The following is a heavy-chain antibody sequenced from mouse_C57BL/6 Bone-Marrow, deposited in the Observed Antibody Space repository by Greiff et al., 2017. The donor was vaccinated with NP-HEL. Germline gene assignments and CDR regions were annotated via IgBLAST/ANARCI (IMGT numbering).Heavy chain of an antibody. CDR1: GFTFSSYA. V-gene: IGHV5-9-1*02. J-gene: IGHJ3*01. D-gene: IGHD3-1*01. CDR2: ISSGGDYI. CDR3: TRGGYIYLPY. Sequence: EVMLVESGEGLVKPGGSLKLPCAASGFTFSSYAMSWVRQTPEKRLEWVAYISSGGDYIYYADTVKGRFTISRDKARNTLYLQMSSLKSEDTAMYYCTRGGYIYLPYWGQGTLVTVSA.